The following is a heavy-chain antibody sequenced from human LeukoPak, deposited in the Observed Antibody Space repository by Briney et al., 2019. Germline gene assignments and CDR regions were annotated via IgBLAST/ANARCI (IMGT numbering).Heavy chain of an antibody. Sequence: GGSLRLSCAASGFTFSWYAMTWVRQAPGKGLEWVSAITSSAGNTYYADSVKGRFTISRDNSKNTLYLQMNSLRAEDTAVYYCAKDLDSSSRYDAFDIWGQGTMVTVSS. CDR2: ITSSAGNT. V-gene: IGHV3-23*01. J-gene: IGHJ3*02. CDR3: AKDLDSSSRYDAFDI. CDR1: GFTFSWYA. D-gene: IGHD6-13*01.